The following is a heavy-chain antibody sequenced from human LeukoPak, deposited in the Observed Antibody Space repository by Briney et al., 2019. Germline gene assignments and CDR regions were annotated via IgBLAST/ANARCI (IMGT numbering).Heavy chain of an antibody. V-gene: IGHV4-39*07. Sequence: PSETLSLTYTVSGGSISSSSYYWGWIRQPPGKGLEWIASIYYTGSTYYNPSLKSRVTISVDTSKNQLSLKLSSVTAADTAVYYCARETHTTEQLWLSEYYYYYMDVWGKGTTVTISS. CDR1: GGSISSSSYY. D-gene: IGHD5-18*01. CDR2: IYYTGST. J-gene: IGHJ6*03. CDR3: ARETHTTEQLWLSEYYYYYMDV.